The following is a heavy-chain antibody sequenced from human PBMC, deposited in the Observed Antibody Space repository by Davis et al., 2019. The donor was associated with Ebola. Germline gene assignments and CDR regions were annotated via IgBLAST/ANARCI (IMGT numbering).Heavy chain of an antibody. V-gene: IGHV4-39*01. J-gene: IGHJ6*02. CDR1: AGSISSSSYY. D-gene: IGHD6-6*01. Sequence: MPSETLSLTCTVSAGSISSSSYYWGWTRQPPGKGLEWIGCIFYSGSTYYNPSLKSRVTISVDTSKNQFSLKLSSVTAADTAVYYCARQSIAARYYGMDVWGQGTTVTVSS. CDR2: IFYSGST. CDR3: ARQSIAARYYGMDV.